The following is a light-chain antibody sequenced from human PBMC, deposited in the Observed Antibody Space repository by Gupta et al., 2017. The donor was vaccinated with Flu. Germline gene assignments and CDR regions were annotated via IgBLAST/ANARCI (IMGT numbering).Light chain of an antibody. Sequence: SVTIACTRTSRDEGGYNEVSWYQQHPGKAPKLMIDDANKRPSGVPDRFSGPKSGNSASLTISGLQAEDEADYYCCSYAGSYTWVFGGGTKLTVL. J-gene: IGLJ3*02. CDR3: CSYAGSYTWV. CDR1: SRDEGGYNE. CDR2: DAN. V-gene: IGLV2-11*01.